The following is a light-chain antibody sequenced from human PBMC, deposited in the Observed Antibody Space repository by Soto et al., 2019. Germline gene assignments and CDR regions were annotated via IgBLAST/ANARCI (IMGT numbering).Light chain of an antibody. CDR2: EDN. CDR3: QSYDSSKEV. J-gene: IGLJ3*02. CDR1: SGSIASNY. Sequence: NFILTQPHSVSESPGKTVTISCTRSSGSIASNYVQWYQQRPGRAPTTVIYEDNQRPSGVPDRFSGSIDSSSNSASLTISGLKTEDEADYYCQSYDSSKEVFGGGTKLTVL. V-gene: IGLV6-57*03.